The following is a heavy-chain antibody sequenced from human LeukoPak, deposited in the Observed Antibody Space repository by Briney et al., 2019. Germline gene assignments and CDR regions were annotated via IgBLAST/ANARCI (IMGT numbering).Heavy chain of an antibody. CDR2: ISSTSVYI. V-gene: IGHV3-21*01. J-gene: IGHJ4*02. Sequence: GGSLRLSCAASGFTFSTHTMNWVRQAPGKGLEWVSSISSTSVYIYYADSLKGRLTISRDNAKNSLYLQVNSLRAEDTAVYYCARDAGYYDSSGHYNLLDYWGQGTLVTASS. D-gene: IGHD3-22*01. CDR1: GFTFSTHT. CDR3: ARDAGYYDSSGHYNLLDY.